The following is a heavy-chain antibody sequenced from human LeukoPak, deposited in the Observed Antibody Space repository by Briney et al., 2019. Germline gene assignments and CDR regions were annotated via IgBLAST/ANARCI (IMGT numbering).Heavy chain of an antibody. CDR2: IYPGDSDT. V-gene: IGHV5-51*01. Sequence: GESLKSSCKGSGYTFSSYWIGWVRQMPGKGLEWMGIIYPGDSDTRYSPSLQGQVTISVDTSIGTAYLQWSSLKASDTAIYYCARQNDFRLDYWGQGTLVTVSS. J-gene: IGHJ4*02. D-gene: IGHD3-3*01. CDR3: ARQNDFRLDY. CDR1: GYTFSSYW.